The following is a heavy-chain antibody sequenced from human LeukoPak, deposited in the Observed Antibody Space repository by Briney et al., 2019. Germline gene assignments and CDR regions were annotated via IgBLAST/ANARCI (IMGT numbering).Heavy chain of an antibody. Sequence: SGGSLRRSCAASGFTFSRYAMSWVRQAPGKGLEGVSAISGSGGSTYYADYVKGRFTISRDNSKNTLYLQMNSLRAEDTAVYYCAKSRSYYYGSGSYHLDYWGQGTLVTVSS. CDR2: ISGSGGST. V-gene: IGHV3-23*01. CDR1: GFTFSRYA. D-gene: IGHD3-10*01. CDR3: AKSRSYYYGSGSYHLDY. J-gene: IGHJ4*02.